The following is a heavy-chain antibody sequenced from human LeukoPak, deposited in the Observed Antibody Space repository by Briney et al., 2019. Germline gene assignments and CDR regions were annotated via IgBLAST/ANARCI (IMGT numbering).Heavy chain of an antibody. V-gene: IGHV1-2*02. CDR1: GYTFTGYY. D-gene: IGHD4-11*01. Sequence: ASVKVSCKASGYTFTGYYMHWVRQAPGQGLEWMGWISPNSGGTNYAQKFQGRVTMTRDTSISTAYMELSRLRSDDTAVYYCATGNDYSNYKGAFDIWGQGTMVTVSS. J-gene: IGHJ3*02. CDR3: ATGNDYSNYKGAFDI. CDR2: ISPNSGGT.